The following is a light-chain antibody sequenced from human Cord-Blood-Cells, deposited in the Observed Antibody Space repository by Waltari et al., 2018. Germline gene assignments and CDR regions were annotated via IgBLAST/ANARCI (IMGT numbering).Light chain of an antibody. CDR3: QQLWT. J-gene: IGKJ1*01. V-gene: IGKV3-15*01. CDR1: QSVSSN. Sequence: EIVMTQSLATLSVSPGERATLCCRASQSVSSNLAWYQQKPGKAPKLLIYAASTLQSGVPSRFSGSGSGTDFTLTISSLQPEDFATYYCQQLWTFGQGTKVEIK. CDR2: AAS.